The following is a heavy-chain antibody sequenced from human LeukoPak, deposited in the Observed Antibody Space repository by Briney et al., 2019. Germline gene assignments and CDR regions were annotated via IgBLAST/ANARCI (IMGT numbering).Heavy chain of an antibody. CDR2: ISSHGDST. CDR3: ARGSSYYGSGSYYNEPMDV. D-gene: IGHD3-10*01. J-gene: IGHJ6*03. Sequence: GGSLRLSCAASGFTFSSYAMHWVRQAPGKGLEYVSAISSHGDSTYYANSVKGKSTISRDNSRNTLYLQMGSLSGEDMAVYYCARGSSYYGSGSYYNEPMDVWGKGTTVTISS. CDR1: GFTFSSYA. V-gene: IGHV3-64*01.